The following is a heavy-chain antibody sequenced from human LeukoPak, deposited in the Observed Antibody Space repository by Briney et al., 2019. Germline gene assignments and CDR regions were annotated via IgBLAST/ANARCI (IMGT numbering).Heavy chain of an antibody. D-gene: IGHD3-22*01. J-gene: IGHJ1*01. Sequence: SETLSLTCTVSGGSISSYYWSWIRQPPGKGLEWIGYIYYSGSTNYNPSLKSRVTISVDTSKNQFSLKLSSVTAADTAVYYCARQRSGYYYAEYFQHWGQGTLVTVSS. V-gene: IGHV4-59*08. CDR1: GGSISSYY. CDR2: IYYSGST. CDR3: ARQRSGYYYAEYFQH.